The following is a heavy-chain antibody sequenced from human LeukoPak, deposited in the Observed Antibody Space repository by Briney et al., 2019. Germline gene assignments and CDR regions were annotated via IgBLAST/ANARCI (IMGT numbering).Heavy chain of an antibody. CDR2: IYYSGTT. Sequence: SETLSLTCTVSRRSISSSSYYWGWIRQPPGKGLEWIGTIYYSGTTYYNPSLKSRVTISVDTSKNQFSLKLSSVTAADTAVYYCAGHPSDYGPYYYYMDVWGKGTTVTVSS. CDR1: RRSISSSSYY. D-gene: IGHD4-17*01. CDR3: AGHPSDYGPYYYYMDV. V-gene: IGHV4-39*01. J-gene: IGHJ6*03.